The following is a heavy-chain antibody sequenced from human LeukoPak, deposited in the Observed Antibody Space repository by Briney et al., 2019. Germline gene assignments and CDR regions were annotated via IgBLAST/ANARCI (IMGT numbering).Heavy chain of an antibody. CDR2: ISWDGGTT. V-gene: IGHV3-43*01. D-gene: IGHD3-3*01. CDR1: GFTFDQFT. Sequence: GGSLRLSCVASGFTFDQFTMHWVRQSPGKGLEWVSLISWDGGTTSYVDSVKGRFTISRDNAKNSLYLQMNSLRAEDTAVYYCARGILTIFGVVYAYYFDYWGQGTLVTVSS. CDR3: ARGILTIFGVVYAYYFDY. J-gene: IGHJ4*02.